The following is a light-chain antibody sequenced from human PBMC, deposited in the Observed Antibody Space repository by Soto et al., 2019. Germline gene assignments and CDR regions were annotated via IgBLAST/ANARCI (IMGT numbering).Light chain of an antibody. Sequence: DMRITQARSTLSPSVGDTVTIACRASQTISGRLAWYQQRPGKAPNLLIFDASTLESGVPSRFSGSGSGTTFTLTISSLQSDDFATYYCLQYNGYYRTFGQGTKVDI. CDR2: DAS. J-gene: IGKJ1*01. V-gene: IGKV1-5*01. CDR3: LQYNGYYRT. CDR1: QTISGR.